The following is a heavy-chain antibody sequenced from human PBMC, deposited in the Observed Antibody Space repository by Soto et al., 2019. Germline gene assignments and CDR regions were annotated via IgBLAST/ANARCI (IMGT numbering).Heavy chain of an antibody. CDR3: ARGRGPNYYDSSGYYFRDAFDI. J-gene: IGHJ3*02. D-gene: IGHD3-22*01. CDR2: IIPIFGTA. Sequence: SVKVSFKASGGTFSSYAISWVRQAPGQGLEWMGGIIPIFGTANYAQKFQGRVTITADESTSTAYMELSSLRSEDTAVYYCARGRGPNYYDSSGYYFRDAFDIWGQGTMVT. CDR1: GGTFSSYA. V-gene: IGHV1-69*13.